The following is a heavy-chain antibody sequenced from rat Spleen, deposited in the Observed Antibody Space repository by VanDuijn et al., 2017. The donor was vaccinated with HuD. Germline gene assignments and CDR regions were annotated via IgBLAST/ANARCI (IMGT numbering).Heavy chain of an antibody. CDR3: VREELGVRD. J-gene: IGHJ2*01. Sequence: EVKLVESGGGLVQPGRSLKLSCAASGFNFIDHWMGWVRQAPGKGLEWIGELNKNSRTIKYSPTLKDKFTVSRDNAQNTLYLQMTKLGSEDTAIYYCVREELGVRDWGQGVMVTVSS. D-gene: IGHD4-3*01. CDR2: LNKNSRTI. V-gene: IGHV4-2*01. CDR1: GFNFIDHW.